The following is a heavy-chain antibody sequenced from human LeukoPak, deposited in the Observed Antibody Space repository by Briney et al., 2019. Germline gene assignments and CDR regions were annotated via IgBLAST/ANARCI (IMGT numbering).Heavy chain of an antibody. CDR2: VYYTGSA. Sequence: SETLSLTCTVSGGSISSTSYHWAWIRQPPGKGLEWIATVYYTGSAYYNPSLKSRVTISVDTSKSQFSLNLNSVTAADTAVYYCARRDGYKSHFDYWGQGTLVTVSS. D-gene: IGHD5-24*01. CDR1: GGSISSTSYH. J-gene: IGHJ4*02. CDR3: ARRDGYKSHFDY. V-gene: IGHV4-39*01.